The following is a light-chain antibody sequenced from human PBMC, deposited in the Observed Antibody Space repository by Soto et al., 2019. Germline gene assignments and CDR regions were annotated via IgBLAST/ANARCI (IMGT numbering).Light chain of an antibody. CDR1: TGHSTYV. J-gene: IGLJ3*02. V-gene: IGLV4-69*01. CDR2: INSDGSH. Sequence: QLVLTQSPSASASLGASVKLTCTLSTGHSTYVIAWHQQQPEKGPRYLMTINSDGSHKKGDGIPDRFSGSSSGAERYLTISSLQSEDESYYYCQSWGTGMVFGGGTKLTVL. CDR3: QSWGTGMV.